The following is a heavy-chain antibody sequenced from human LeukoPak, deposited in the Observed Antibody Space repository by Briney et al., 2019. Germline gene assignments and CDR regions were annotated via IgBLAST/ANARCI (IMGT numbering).Heavy chain of an antibody. CDR1: GGSISSSDYY. J-gene: IGHJ4*02. V-gene: IGHV4-39*01. CDR2: IHYSGSS. Sequence: SETLSLTCKVSGGSISSSDYYWGWIRQPPGKGLEWIGSIHYSGSSYYKPSLKSRVTISGDSSKNQFSLKLTSVTAADTAVYYCASSLNYDNSGYFFDSWGQGTLVTVSS. CDR3: ASSLNYDNSGYFFDS. D-gene: IGHD3-22*01.